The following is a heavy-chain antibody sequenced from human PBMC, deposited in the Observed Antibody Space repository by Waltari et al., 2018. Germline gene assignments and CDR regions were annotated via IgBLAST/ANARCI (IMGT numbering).Heavy chain of an antibody. J-gene: IGHJ4*02. V-gene: IGHV4-4*07. CDR3: AREYYDSGSFDY. D-gene: IGHD3-16*01. Sequence: QVQLQESGPGLVKPSETLSLTCVVSGDSLSSNFWSWIRQPTGKGLEWIGRIYGSRGSTDYNPSLKSRVTISADTSKNQFSLQLTSVTAADTATYYCAREYYDSGSFDYWGQGILAPVSS. CDR2: IYGSRGST. CDR1: GDSLSSNF.